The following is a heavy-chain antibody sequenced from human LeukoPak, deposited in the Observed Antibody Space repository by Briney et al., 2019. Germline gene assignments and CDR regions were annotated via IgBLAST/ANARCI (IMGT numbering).Heavy chain of an antibody. D-gene: IGHD2-2*01. CDR1: GFTFSSYA. CDR3: ARSSRYCTSASCHGGLGNFDY. Sequence: PGGSLRLSCAASGFTFSSYAMHWVRQAPGKGLEWVAVISYDGSNKYYADSVKGRFTISRDNAKKSLYLQMNRLRAEDTAVYYCARSSRYCTSASCHGGLGNFDYWGQGTLVTVSS. J-gene: IGHJ4*02. V-gene: IGHV3-30-3*01. CDR2: ISYDGSNK.